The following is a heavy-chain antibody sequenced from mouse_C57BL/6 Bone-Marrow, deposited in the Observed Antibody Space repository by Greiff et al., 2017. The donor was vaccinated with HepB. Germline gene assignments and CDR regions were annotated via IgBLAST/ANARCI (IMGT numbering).Heavy chain of an antibody. CDR3: ARPTTTVVARYWYFDV. D-gene: IGHD1-1*01. CDR1: GYTFTSYW. V-gene: IGHV1-64*01. J-gene: IGHJ1*03. Sequence: VQLQQPGAELVKPGASVKLSCKASGYTFTSYWMHWVKQRPGQGLEWIGMIHPNSGSTNYNEKFKSKATLTVDKSSSTAYMQLSSLTSEDSAVYYCARPTTTVVARYWYFDVWGTGTTVTVSS. CDR2: IHPNSGST.